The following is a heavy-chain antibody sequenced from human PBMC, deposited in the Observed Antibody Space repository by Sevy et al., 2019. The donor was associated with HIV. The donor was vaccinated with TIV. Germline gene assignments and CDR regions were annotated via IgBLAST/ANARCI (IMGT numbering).Heavy chain of an antibody. Sequence: GGSLRLSCAASGFTFSSYSMNWVRQAPGKGLEWVSYISSSSSTIYYADSVKGRFTISGDNAKNSLYLQMNSLRAEDTAVYYCARGTHDYGDLYYYYGMDVWGQGTTVTVSS. CDR2: ISSSSSTI. V-gene: IGHV3-48*01. CDR3: ARGTHDYGDLYYYYGMDV. D-gene: IGHD4-17*01. CDR1: GFTFSSYS. J-gene: IGHJ6*02.